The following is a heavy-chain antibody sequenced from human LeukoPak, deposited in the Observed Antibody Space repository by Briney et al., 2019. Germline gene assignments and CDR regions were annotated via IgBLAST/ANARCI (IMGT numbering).Heavy chain of an antibody. CDR3: ARGTPYGDYVHAFDI. CDR1: GFTFSSYG. V-gene: IGHV3-30*04. Sequence: GGSLRLSCAASGFTFSSYGMHWVRQAPGKGLEWVAVISYDGSNKYYADSVKGRFTISRDNSKNTLYLQMNSLRAEDTAVYYCARGTPYGDYVHAFDIWGQGTMVTVSS. D-gene: IGHD4-17*01. J-gene: IGHJ3*02. CDR2: ISYDGSNK.